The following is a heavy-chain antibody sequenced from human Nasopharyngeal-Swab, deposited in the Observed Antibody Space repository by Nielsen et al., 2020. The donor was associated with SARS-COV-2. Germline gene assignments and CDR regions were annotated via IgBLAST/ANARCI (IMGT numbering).Heavy chain of an antibody. CDR2: VNQDGSRT. V-gene: IGHV3-74*01. J-gene: IGHJ4*02. CDR3: VKHQGSSSDQ. Sequence: GGSLRLSCVAFGVIFSKYWMHWVRQAPGKGLVWVSRVNQDGSRTDYADSVRGRFTISRDNAKNTLYLQMNSLRVEDTAVYYCVKHQGSSSDQWGQGTLATVSS. CDR1: GVIFSKYW.